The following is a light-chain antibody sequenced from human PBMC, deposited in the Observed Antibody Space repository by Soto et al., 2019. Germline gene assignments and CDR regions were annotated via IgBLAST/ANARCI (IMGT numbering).Light chain of an antibody. V-gene: IGKV3-15*01. Sequence: EIVITQSPSTLSVSPGDRASLSCRASQSVSSNLAWYQQKPGQAPRLLIYGASTRATGIPARFSGSGSGTEFTLTISSLQSEDFAVYYCQQYNNWQTFGQGTKVDIK. CDR3: QQYNNWQT. CDR1: QSVSSN. J-gene: IGKJ1*01. CDR2: GAS.